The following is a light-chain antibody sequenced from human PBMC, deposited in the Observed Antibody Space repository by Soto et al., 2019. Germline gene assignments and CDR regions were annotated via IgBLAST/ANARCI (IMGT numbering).Light chain of an antibody. CDR3: QQYGSSPPWIT. V-gene: IGKV3-20*01. CDR1: QSVSSN. J-gene: IGKJ5*01. Sequence: EIVMTHSPVTLSLSLGERTTLXXRGSQSVSSNLAWYQQKPGQAPRLLXXGASNRATGIPDRFSGSGSGTDFTLTISRLEPEDFAVYYCQQYGSSPPWITFGQGTRLEIK. CDR2: GAS.